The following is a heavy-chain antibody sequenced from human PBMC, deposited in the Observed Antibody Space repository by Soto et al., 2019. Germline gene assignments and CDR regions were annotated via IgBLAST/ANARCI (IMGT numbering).Heavy chain of an antibody. V-gene: IGHV3-21*01. CDR1: GVSFSDYS. CDR3: ARSGEILQTFDS. D-gene: IGHD1-26*01. Sequence: GGSLRLSCVVSGVSFSDYSMNWVRQAPGKGLEWVALISGSSSYIYYADSVKGRFTISRDNAKNSLFLQMDSLRVEDTAVYYCARSGEILQTFDSWGQGALVTVSS. J-gene: IGHJ4*02. CDR2: ISGSSSYI.